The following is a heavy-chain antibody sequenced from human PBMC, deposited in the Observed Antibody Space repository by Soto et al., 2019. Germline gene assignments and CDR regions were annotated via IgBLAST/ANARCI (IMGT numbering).Heavy chain of an antibody. D-gene: IGHD4-17*01. CDR2: INHSGST. J-gene: IGHJ4*02. CDR1: GGSFSGYY. CDR3: ARATTTVIVPFDY. V-gene: IGHV4-34*01. Sequence: SETLSLTCAVYGGSFSGYYWSWIRQPPGKGLEWIGEINHSGSTNYNPSLKSRVTISVDTSKNQFSLKLSSVTAADTAVYYCARATTTVIVPFDYWGQGTLVTVSS.